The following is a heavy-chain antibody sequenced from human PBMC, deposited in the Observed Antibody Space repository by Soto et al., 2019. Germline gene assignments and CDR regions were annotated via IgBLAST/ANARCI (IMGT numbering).Heavy chain of an antibody. CDR3: ARVGPWVPYYYHSSPYTLENYLDP. CDR1: GYSISSGYY. D-gene: IGHD3-22*01. V-gene: IGHV4-38-2*01. CDR2: IYHGGST. J-gene: IGHJ5*02. Sequence: SSETLSLTCAVSGYSISSGYYWGRLRQPPGKGLEWIGSIYHGGSTYYNPSLNSRVTLSVDMTNNHVSLILNSVTAAYTAVHYCARVGPWVPYYYHSSPYTLENYLDPCGQGPLVTVSS.